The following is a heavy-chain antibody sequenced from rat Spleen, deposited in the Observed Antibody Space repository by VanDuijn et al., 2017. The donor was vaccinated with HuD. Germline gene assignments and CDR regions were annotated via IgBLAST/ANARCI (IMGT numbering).Heavy chain of an antibody. CDR1: GFTFSDYY. Sequence: EVQLVESGGGLVQPGRSLKLSCAASGFTFSDYYMAWVRQAPTKGLEWVASINTGGGNTYYRGSVKGRFIISRDNAKSTLYLQMDSLRSEDTATYYCARLSYYYDGNYYYVHWYFDFWGPGTMVTVSS. J-gene: IGHJ1*01. V-gene: IGHV5-25*01. CDR3: ARLSYYYDGNYYYVHWYFDF. CDR2: INTGGGNT. D-gene: IGHD1-12*02.